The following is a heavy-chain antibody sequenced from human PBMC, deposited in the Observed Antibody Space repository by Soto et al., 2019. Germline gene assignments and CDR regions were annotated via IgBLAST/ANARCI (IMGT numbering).Heavy chain of an antibody. V-gene: IGHV3-53*01. Sequence: LRLSCAASGFTVSSNYMSWVRQAPGKGLEWVSVIYSGGSTYYADSVKGRFTISRDNSKNTLYLQMNSLRAEDTAVYYCAREVREKYCSSTSCLYYYGMDVWGQGXTVTVYS. CDR2: IYSGGST. J-gene: IGHJ6*02. CDR3: AREVREKYCSSTSCLYYYGMDV. CDR1: GFTVSSNY. D-gene: IGHD2-2*01.